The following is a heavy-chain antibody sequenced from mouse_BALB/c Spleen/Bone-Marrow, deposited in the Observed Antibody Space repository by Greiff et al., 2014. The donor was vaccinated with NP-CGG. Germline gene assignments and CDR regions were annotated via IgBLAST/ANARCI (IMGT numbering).Heavy chain of an antibody. V-gene: IGHV3-2*02. CDR1: DYSITSDYA. D-gene: IGHD1-1*01. J-gene: IGHJ3*01. CDR2: ITYSGST. Sequence: EVQLQQSGPGLVKPSQSLSLTCTVTDYSITSDYAWNWIRQFPGNKLEWMGYITYSGSTNYNPSLKSRISITRDTSKNQFFLQLNSVTAEDTATYYCARGIFSYYYGGSPTWFAYWGQGTLVTVSA. CDR3: ARGIFSYYYGGSPTWFAY.